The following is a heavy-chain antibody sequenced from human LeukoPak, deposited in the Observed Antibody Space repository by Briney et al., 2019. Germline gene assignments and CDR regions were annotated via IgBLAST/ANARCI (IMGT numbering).Heavy chain of an antibody. Sequence: PSETLSLTCAVPGYSISSGYSWDWIRQSPGKGLEWIGNIYSSGSTYYNPSLKSRVTISVDTSKNQFSLKLSSVTAADTAVYYCARLPPGGYSYGYPYYYYGMDVWGKGTTVTVSS. V-gene: IGHV4-38-2*01. D-gene: IGHD5-18*01. CDR1: GYSISSGYS. CDR2: IYSSGST. J-gene: IGHJ6*04. CDR3: ARLPPGGYSYGYPYYYYGMDV.